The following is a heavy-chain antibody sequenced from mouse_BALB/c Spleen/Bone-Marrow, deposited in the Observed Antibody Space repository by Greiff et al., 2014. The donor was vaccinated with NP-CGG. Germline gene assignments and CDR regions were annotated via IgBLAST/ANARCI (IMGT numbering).Heavy chain of an antibody. D-gene: IGHD2-1*01. CDR1: GYSSTSYW. V-gene: IGHV1-5*01. Sequence: EVQLQQSGTVLARPGASVKMSCKASGYSSTSYWMHWVKQRPGQGLEWIGAIYPGNSDTSYNQKFKGKAKLTAVTSATTAYMELSSLTNEDSAVYFCTRKVYYGNPLDYWGQGTTLTVSS. J-gene: IGHJ2*01. CDR3: TRKVYYGNPLDY. CDR2: IYPGNSDT.